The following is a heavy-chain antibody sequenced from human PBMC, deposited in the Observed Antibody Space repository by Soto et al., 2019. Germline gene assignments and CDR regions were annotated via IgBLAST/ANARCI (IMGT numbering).Heavy chain of an antibody. CDR3: ARGLWDC. Sequence: QVHLEQSGAEVTKPGASVKVSCEASGYTFTSYDINWVRQATGQGLEWMGWMNPNSGDTGYAQKFQGRVTMTRNTTISTAYMELSSLKSEDTAVYYCARGLWDCWGRGTLVTVSS. V-gene: IGHV1-8*01. CDR1: GYTFTSYD. J-gene: IGHJ4*02. CDR2: MNPNSGDT.